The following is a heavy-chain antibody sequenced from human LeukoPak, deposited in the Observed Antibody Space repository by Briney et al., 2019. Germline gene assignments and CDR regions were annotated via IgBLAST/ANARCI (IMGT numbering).Heavy chain of an antibody. D-gene: IGHD6-13*01. CDR3: ASARLYSSSWYCYFDY. J-gene: IGHJ4*02. V-gene: IGHV3-48*03. CDR1: GMSFSSYE. CDR2: ISSGGTII. Sequence: GGSLRLSCAASGMSFSSYEMNWVRQAPGKGLEWVSYISSGGTIIYYADSVKGRFTISRDNAKNSLYLQMNNLRAEDTAVYYCASARLYSSSWYCYFDYWGRGTLVTVSS.